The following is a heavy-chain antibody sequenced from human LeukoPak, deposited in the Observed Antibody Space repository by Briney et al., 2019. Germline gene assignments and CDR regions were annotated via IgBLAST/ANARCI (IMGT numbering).Heavy chain of an antibody. J-gene: IGHJ3*02. Sequence: SETLSLTCTVSGGSISSSSYYWGWIRQPPGKGLEWIGSIYYSGSTNYNPSLKGRVTISVDTSKNQFSLKLSSVTAADTAVYYCARLKRDAFDIWGQGTMVTVSS. V-gene: IGHV4-39*07. CDR1: GGSISSSSYY. CDR3: ARLKRDAFDI. CDR2: IYYSGST.